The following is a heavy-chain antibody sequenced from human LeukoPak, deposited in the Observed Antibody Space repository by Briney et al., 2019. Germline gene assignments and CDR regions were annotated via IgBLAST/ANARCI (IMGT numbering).Heavy chain of an antibody. Sequence: ASVKVSCKASGYTFTSYGISWVRQAPGQGLEWMGWISAYNGNTNYAQKLQGRVTMTTDTSTSTAYMELRSLRSDDTAVYYCARGSREQWLITAVSPDAFDIWGQGTMVTVSS. V-gene: IGHV1-18*01. J-gene: IGHJ3*02. D-gene: IGHD6-19*01. CDR3: ARGSREQWLITAVSPDAFDI. CDR2: ISAYNGNT. CDR1: GYTFTSYG.